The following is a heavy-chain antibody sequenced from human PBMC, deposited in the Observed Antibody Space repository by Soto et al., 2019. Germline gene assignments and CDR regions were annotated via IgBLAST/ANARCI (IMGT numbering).Heavy chain of an antibody. Sequence: QVRLVQSGPEVRRPGASVTVSCKASGYTFTHYFIHWVRRAPGQGLEWMGYINPKSGDTHYSQTFRDRVSMTVDTSTDTASVGLSSLKSDDTAVYFCARVPGHKNSRGDFWGQGTPITVSS. J-gene: IGHJ4*02. D-gene: IGHD3-10*01. CDR2: INPKSGDT. V-gene: IGHV1-2*02. CDR3: ARVPGHKNSRGDF. CDR1: GYTFTHYF.